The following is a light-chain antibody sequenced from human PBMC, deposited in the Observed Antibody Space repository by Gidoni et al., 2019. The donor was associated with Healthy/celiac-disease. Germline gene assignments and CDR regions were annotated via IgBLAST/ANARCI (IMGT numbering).Light chain of an antibody. J-gene: IGKJ2*01. Sequence: IVLTQSPDTLSLSPGQRATLSCIASQSVSSSYLDWYQQKPGQAPRLLIYGASSRATGIPDRFSGSGSGTDLTLTISRLEPEDFAVYYCQQYGSSPYTFGQGTKLEIK. CDR1: QSVSSSY. CDR2: GAS. V-gene: IGKV3-20*01. CDR3: QQYGSSPYT.